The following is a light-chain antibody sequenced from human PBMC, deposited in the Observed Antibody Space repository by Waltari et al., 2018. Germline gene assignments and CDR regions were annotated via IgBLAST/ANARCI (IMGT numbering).Light chain of an antibody. J-gene: IGLJ2*01. CDR3: QAWDSGTVV. CDR2: KDD. CDR1: KLGNNY. V-gene: IGLV3-1*01. Sequence: SYELTQPPSVSVSPGQTASITCSADKLGNNYAYWYQKKSGQSPVLVIYKDDKRPSESAGRFAGSNSGNTATLTISGTQAMDEADYYWQAWDSGTVVFGGGTKLTVL.